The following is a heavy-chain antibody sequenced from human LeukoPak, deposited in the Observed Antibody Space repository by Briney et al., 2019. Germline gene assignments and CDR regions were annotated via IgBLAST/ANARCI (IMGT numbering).Heavy chain of an antibody. D-gene: IGHD4-17*01. CDR1: GFTFSSYG. CDR2: ISYDGSNK. Sequence: PGRSLRLSCAASGFTFSSYGMHWVRQAPGKGLEWVAVISYDGSNKYYADSVKGRFTISRDNSKNTLYLQMNSLRAEDTAVYYCAKESSNYGDYYYYYYMDVWGKGTTVTVSS. V-gene: IGHV3-30*18. J-gene: IGHJ6*03. CDR3: AKESSNYGDYYYYYYMDV.